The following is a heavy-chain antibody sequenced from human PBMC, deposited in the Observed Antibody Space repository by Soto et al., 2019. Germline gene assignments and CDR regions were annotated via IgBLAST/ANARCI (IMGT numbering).Heavy chain of an antibody. V-gene: IGHV4-30-2*01. J-gene: IGHJ6*02. CDR3: ARDMVRGMDV. Sequence: SETLSLTCAVSGGSISSGGYSWSWIRQPPGKGLEWIGYIYHSGSTYYADSVKGRFTISRDNSKNTLYLQMNSLRAEDTAVYYCARDMVRGMDVWGQGTTVTVS. D-gene: IGHD3-10*01. CDR1: GGSISSGGYS. CDR2: IYHSGST.